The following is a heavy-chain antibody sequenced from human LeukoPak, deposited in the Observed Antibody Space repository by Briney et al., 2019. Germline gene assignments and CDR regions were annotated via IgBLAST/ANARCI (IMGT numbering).Heavy chain of an antibody. J-gene: IGHJ4*02. D-gene: IGHD3-10*01. CDR2: ISSSGSTI. V-gene: IGHV3-48*03. CDR1: GFTFSSYE. Sequence: GGSLRLSCAASGFTFSSYEMNWVRQAPGKGLEWVSYISSSGSTIYYADSVKGRFTISRDNAKNSLYLQMNSLRAEDTAVYYCARIGLWFGELVYWGQGTLVTVSS. CDR3: ARIGLWFGELVY.